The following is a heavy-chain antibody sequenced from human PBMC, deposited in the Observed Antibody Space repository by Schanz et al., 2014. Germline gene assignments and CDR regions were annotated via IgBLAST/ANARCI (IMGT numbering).Heavy chain of an antibody. CDR2: ISAYNGHT. J-gene: IGHJ4*02. CDR1: GYSLNELS. CDR3: ARGGFFDSTSFDS. D-gene: IGHD2-2*01. Sequence: QVQLVQSGAEVKKPGASVKVSCKVSGYSLNELSMHWVRQAPGQGLEWMGWISAYNGHTTYAQNFQGRLTVTRDTSTSTVNMELSSLRSEDTAVYYCARGGFFDSTSFDSWGQGTLVTVSS. V-gene: IGHV1-24*01.